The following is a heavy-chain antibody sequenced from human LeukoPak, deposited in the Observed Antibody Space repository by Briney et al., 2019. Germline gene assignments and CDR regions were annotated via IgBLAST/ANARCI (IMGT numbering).Heavy chain of an antibody. J-gene: IGHJ4*02. V-gene: IGHV3-23*01. D-gene: IGHD6-19*01. CDR2: ISGSGGST. CDR3: AKADRWSTVAGYLDY. Sequence: GGSLRLSCAASGFTFSSYAMSWVRQAPGKGLEWVSGISGSGGSTYYADSVKGRFTISRDSSKNTLYLRMNSLRAEDTAVYYCAKADRWSTVAGYLDYWGQGTLVTVSS. CDR1: GFTFSSYA.